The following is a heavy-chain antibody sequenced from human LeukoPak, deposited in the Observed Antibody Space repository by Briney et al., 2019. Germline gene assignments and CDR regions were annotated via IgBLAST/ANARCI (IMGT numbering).Heavy chain of an antibody. CDR3: ARGDGLRWFGEYPTYYFDY. V-gene: IGHV4-39*07. CDR1: GGSISNSNYY. Sequence: SETLSLTCTVSGGSISNSNYYWGWIRQPPGKGLEWIGSIYYSGSTYYNASLKSRVTISLDTSKNQFSLKLSSVTAADTAVYYCARGDGLRWFGEYPTYYFDYWGQGTLVTVSS. D-gene: IGHD3-10*01. J-gene: IGHJ4*02. CDR2: IYYSGST.